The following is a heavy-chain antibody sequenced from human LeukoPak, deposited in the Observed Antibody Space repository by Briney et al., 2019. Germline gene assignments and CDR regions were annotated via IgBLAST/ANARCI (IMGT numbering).Heavy chain of an antibody. CDR3: AVYTSRGGFDY. Sequence: PSETLSLTCTVSGGSISSGSHYWSWIRQPAGKGLEWIGRIYTSGSTNYNPSLKSRVTISVDTSKNQFSLKLSSVTAADTAVYYCAVYTSRGGFDYWGQGTLVTVSS. CDR1: GGSISSGSHY. J-gene: IGHJ4*02. CDR2: IYTSGST. V-gene: IGHV4-61*02. D-gene: IGHD2-2*01.